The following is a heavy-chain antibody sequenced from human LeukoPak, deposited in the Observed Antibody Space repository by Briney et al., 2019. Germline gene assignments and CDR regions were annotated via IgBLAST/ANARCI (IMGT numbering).Heavy chain of an antibody. J-gene: IGHJ4*02. CDR3: ARETEMANLDY. CDR1: GFTFSSYW. D-gene: IGHD5-24*01. CDR2: IKQYGREK. Sequence: PGGSLRLSCTASGFTFSSYWMNWVRQAPGKGLEWVANIKQYGREKYYVDSVKGRFTISRDNAKKSLYLQMNSLRAEDTAVYYCARETEMANLDYWGQGTLVTVSS. V-gene: IGHV3-7*04.